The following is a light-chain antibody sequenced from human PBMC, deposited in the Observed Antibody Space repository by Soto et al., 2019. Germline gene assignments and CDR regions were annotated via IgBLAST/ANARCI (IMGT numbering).Light chain of an antibody. CDR2: AAS. CDR3: QQYGSSPRT. V-gene: IGKV3-20*01. Sequence: EIAFTQAPGTLSLSPGEGATLACRASQSVRSSYLAWYQQTPGQTPRLLIYAASSRATGIPDRFSGSGSGTDFSLTISRLEAEDFAVYYCQQYGSSPRTFGQGTKVDI. J-gene: IGKJ1*01. CDR1: QSVRSSY.